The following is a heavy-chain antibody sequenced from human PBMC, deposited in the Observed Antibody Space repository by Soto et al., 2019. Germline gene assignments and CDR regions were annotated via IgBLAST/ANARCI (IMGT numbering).Heavy chain of an antibody. CDR1: GGTFSSYA. CDR2: IIPIFGTA. Sequence: SVKVSCKASGGTFSSYAISWVRQAPGQGLEWMGGIIPIFGTANYAQKFQGRVTITADESTSTAYMELSSLRSEDTAVYYCARDRRIAAAATRAHWFDPWGQGTLVTVSS. D-gene: IGHD6-13*01. J-gene: IGHJ5*02. V-gene: IGHV1-69*13. CDR3: ARDRRIAAAATRAHWFDP.